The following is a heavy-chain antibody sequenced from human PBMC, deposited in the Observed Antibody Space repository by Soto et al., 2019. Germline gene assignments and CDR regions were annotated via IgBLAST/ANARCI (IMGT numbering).Heavy chain of an antibody. V-gene: IGHV3-21*01. J-gene: IGHJ6*02. D-gene: IGHD3-10*01. CDR1: GFTFSSYS. Sequence: GGSLRLSCAASGFTFSSYSMNWVRQAPGKGLEWVSSISSSRSYIYYADSVKGRFTISRDNAKNSLYLQMNSLRAEDTAVFSCASIGFGETSYYYGMDVWGQGPTVTASS. CDR2: ISSSRSYI. CDR3: ASIGFGETSYYYGMDV.